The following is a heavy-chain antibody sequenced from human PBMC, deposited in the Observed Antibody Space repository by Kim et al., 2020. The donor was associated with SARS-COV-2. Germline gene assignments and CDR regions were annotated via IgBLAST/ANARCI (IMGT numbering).Heavy chain of an antibody. CDR2: IKQDGSEK. D-gene: IGHD1-26*01. V-gene: IGHV3-7*03. CDR3: AREEVGATKPFDY. J-gene: IGHJ4*02. CDR1: GFTFSSYW. Sequence: GGSLRLSCAASGFTFSSYWMSWVRQAPGKGLEWVANIKQDGSEKYYVDSVKGRFTISRDNAKNSLYLQMNSLRAEDTAVYYCAREEVGATKPFDYWGQGTLVTVSS.